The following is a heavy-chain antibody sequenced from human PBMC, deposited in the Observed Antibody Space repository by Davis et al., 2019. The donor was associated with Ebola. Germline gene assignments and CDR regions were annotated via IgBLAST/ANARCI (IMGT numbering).Heavy chain of an antibody. CDR3: AREGSIAAPYGMDV. V-gene: IGHV1-69*01. D-gene: IGHD6-6*01. CDR2: IIPIFGTA. Sequence: KISCAASGFTFSSYAISWVRQAPGQGLEWMGGIIPIFGTANYAQKFQGRVTITADESTSTAYMELSSLRSEDTAMYYCAREGSIAAPYGMDVWGRGTTVTVSS. CDR1: GFTFSSYA. J-gene: IGHJ6*02.